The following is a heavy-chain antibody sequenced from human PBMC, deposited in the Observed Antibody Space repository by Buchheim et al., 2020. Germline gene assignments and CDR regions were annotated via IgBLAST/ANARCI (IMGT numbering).Heavy chain of an antibody. CDR3: ARDFVVVPAAPQYDAFDI. J-gene: IGHJ3*02. D-gene: IGHD2-2*01. V-gene: IGHV3-21*01. CDR1: GFTFSSYS. CDR2: ISSSSSYI. Sequence: EVQLVESGGGLVKPGGSLRLSCAASGFTFSSYSMNWVRQAPGKGLEWVSSISSSSSYIYYADSVKGRFTISRDNAKNSLYLQMNSLRAEDTAVYYCARDFVVVPAAPQYDAFDIWGQGT.